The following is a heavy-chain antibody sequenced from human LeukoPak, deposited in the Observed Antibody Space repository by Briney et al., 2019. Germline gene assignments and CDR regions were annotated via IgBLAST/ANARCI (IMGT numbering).Heavy chain of an antibody. D-gene: IGHD4-23*01. CDR1: GGSIISDHYY. CDR2: LHQSGSL. CDR3: ARDGGGGNSFTVDY. J-gene: IGHJ4*02. Sequence: SQTLSLTCTVSGGSIISDHYYWSWIRQPPGKGLEWIGCLHQSGSLHNTPSLKSRVTISVDTSKNQFSLKLSSVTAADTAVYYCARDGGGGNSFTVDYWGQGTLVTVSS. V-gene: IGHV4-30-4*08.